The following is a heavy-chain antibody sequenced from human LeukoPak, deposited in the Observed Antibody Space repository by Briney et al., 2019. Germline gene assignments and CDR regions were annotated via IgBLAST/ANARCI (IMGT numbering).Heavy chain of an antibody. D-gene: IGHD1-26*01. CDR1: GGSISSGSYD. V-gene: IGHV4-61*02. Sequence: SETLSLTCTVSGGSISSGSYDWSWIRQPAGKGLEWIGRIYTSGSTNYNPSLKSRVTISVDTSKTQFSLKLSSVTAADTAVYYCVRFAVGAPLDDAFDIWGQGTMVTVSS. CDR3: VRFAVGAPLDDAFDI. J-gene: IGHJ3*02. CDR2: IYTSGST.